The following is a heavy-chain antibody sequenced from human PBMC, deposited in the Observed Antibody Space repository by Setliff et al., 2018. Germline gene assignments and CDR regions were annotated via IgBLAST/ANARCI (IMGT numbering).Heavy chain of an antibody. CDR2: VYYSGAA. Sequence: SETLSLTCSVSGDSISAASIMAWIRQPPGKGLEFIGYVYYSGAAKYDPSLKSRVSMSLDTSKNQFSLKLSSVTAADTAVYYCARDRVVVLAGRRGFYFDYWGQGTLVTVSS. J-gene: IGHJ4*02. D-gene: IGHD2-15*01. CDR3: ARDRVVVLAGRRGFYFDY. CDR1: GDSISAAS. V-gene: IGHV4-59*12.